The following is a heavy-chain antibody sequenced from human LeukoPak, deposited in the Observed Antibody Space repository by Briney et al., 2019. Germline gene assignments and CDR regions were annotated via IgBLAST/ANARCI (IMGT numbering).Heavy chain of an antibody. V-gene: IGHV3-74*01. CDR3: ARGPGYGDYFDY. CDR2: INSDGSST. CDR1: GFTFSSYW. Sequence: GGSLRLSCAASGFTFSSYWMHWVRQAPGKGLVWVSRINSDGSSTSYADSVKGRFTISRDNAKNTLYLQMNSLRAEDTVVYYCARGPGYGDYFDYWGQGTLVTVSS. D-gene: IGHD4-17*01. J-gene: IGHJ4*02.